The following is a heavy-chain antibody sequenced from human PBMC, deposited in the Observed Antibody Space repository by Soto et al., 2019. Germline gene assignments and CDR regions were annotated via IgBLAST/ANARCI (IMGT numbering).Heavy chain of an antibody. D-gene: IGHD3-10*01. CDR2: INHSGST. V-gene: IGHV4-34*01. J-gene: IGHJ5*02. CDR3: ARRRGVITLDP. CDR1: GGSFSGYY. Sequence: SEILCLSCAAYGGSFSGYYWSWIRQPPGKGLEWIGEINHSGSTNYNPSLKSRVTISVDTSKNQFSLKLSSVTAADTAVYYCARRRGVITLDPWGQGTQVPVSS.